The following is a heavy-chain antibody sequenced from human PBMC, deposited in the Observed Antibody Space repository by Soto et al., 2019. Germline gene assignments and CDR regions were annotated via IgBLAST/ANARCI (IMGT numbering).Heavy chain of an antibody. J-gene: IGHJ5*02. D-gene: IGHD4-17*01. CDR1: GGTFSSYA. CDR2: IIPIFGTA. Sequence: EASVKVSCKASGGTFSSYAISWVRQAPGQGLEWMGGIIPIFGTANYAQKFQGRVTITADESTSTAYMELSSLRSEDTAVYYCARSGYGDYAEDWFDPWGQGTLVTVSS. CDR3: ARSGYGDYAEDWFDP. V-gene: IGHV1-69*13.